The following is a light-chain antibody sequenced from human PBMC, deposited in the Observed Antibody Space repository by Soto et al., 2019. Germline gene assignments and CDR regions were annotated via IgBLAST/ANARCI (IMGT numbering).Light chain of an antibody. V-gene: IGKV3-20*01. CDR3: QQFGRSPPSWT. CDR1: QSVSSDY. J-gene: IGKJ1*01. CDR2: GAS. Sequence: ETVLTQSPGTLSLSPGERATLSCRASQSVSSDYLAWYQQKPGQAPRLLMYGASTRATGIPDRFSGSGSGTDFTLTISRLEPEDVAGSYCQQFGRSPPSWTFGQGTKVEIK.